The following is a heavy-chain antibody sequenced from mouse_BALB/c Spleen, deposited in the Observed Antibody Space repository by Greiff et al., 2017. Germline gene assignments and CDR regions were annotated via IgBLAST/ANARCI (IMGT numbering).Heavy chain of an antibody. CDR1: GFSFSSFG. CDR3: AKEGDYYGSSYDY. J-gene: IGHJ2*01. Sequence: EVKLVESGGGLVQPGGSRKLSCAASGFSFSSFGMQWVRQAPEKGLEWVAYISSGSSTIYYADTVKGRFTISRDNPKNTLFLQMTSLRSEDTAMYYCAKEGDYYGSSYDYWGQGTTLTVSS. V-gene: IGHV5-17*02. CDR2: ISSGSSTI. D-gene: IGHD1-1*01.